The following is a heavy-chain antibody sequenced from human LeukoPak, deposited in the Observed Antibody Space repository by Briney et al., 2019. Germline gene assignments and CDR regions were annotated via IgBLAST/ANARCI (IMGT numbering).Heavy chain of an antibody. J-gene: IGHJ6*02. CDR1: GFTFSSYG. V-gene: IGHV3-53*01. CDR2: IYSGGST. Sequence: GGSLRLSCAASGFTFSSYGMHWVRQAPGKGLEWVSVIYSGGSTYYADSVKGRFTISRDNSKNTLDLQMNSLRAEDMAVYYCAREVVVVPTSRNPYYYYYGMDVWGQGTTVTVSS. CDR3: AREVVVVPTSRNPYYYYYGMDV. D-gene: IGHD3-22*01.